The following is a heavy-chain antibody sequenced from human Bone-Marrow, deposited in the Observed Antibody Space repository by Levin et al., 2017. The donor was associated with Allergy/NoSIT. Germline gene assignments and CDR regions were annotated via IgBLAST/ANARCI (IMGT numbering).Heavy chain of an antibody. V-gene: IGHV3-11*01. CDR3: ARDTHLPPPYYYYGMDV. Sequence: KAGGSLRLSCAASGFTFSDYYMSWIRQAPGKGLEWVSYISSSGSTIYYADSVKGRFTISRDNAKNSLYLQMNSLRAEDTAVYYCARDTHLPPPYYYYGMDVWGQGTTVTVSS. J-gene: IGHJ6*02. CDR2: ISSSGSTI. CDR1: GFTFSDYY.